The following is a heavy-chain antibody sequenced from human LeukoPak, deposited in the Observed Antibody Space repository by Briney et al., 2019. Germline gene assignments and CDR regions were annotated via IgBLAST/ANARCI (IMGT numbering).Heavy chain of an antibody. J-gene: IGHJ2*01. D-gene: IGHD3-10*01. CDR1: GFTISTNY. CDR2: LYSGGDI. V-gene: IGHV3-53*01. Sequence: GGSLRLSCAVSGFTISTNYMSWVRQAPGKGLEWVSILYSGGDIYYADFVKGRFTISRDNSRNTLYLQMNTLRVEDSAVYYCARDRAPPTSWYFDLWGRGTLVTVS. CDR3: ARDRAPPTSWYFDL.